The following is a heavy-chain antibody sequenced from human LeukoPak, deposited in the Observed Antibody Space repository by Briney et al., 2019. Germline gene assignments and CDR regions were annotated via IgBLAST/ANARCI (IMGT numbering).Heavy chain of an antibody. V-gene: IGHV1-69*05. D-gene: IGHD3-22*01. J-gene: IGHJ4*02. CDR2: IIPIFGTA. Sequence: SVKVSCKASGGTFSSYAISWVRQAPGQGLEWMGGIIPIFGTANYAQKFQGRVTITTDESTSTAYMELSSLRSEDTAVYYCARSSYYDSRGYYLFDYWGQGTLVTVSS. CDR1: GGTFSSYA. CDR3: ARSSYYDSRGYYLFDY.